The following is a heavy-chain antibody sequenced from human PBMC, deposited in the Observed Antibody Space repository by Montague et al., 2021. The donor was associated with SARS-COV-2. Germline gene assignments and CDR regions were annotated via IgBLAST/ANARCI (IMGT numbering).Heavy chain of an antibody. CDR3: ARQGPFTMIVGNIFDY. Sequence: SETLSLTCAVYGGSFSGYYWSWIRQPPGKGLEWIGEINHSGSTNYNPSLKCRVTISVDTSKNQFSLKLSSVTAADTAVYYCARQGPFTMIVGNIFDYWGQGTLVTVSS. CDR2: INHSGST. J-gene: IGHJ4*02. V-gene: IGHV4-34*01. D-gene: IGHD3-22*01. CDR1: GGSFSGYY.